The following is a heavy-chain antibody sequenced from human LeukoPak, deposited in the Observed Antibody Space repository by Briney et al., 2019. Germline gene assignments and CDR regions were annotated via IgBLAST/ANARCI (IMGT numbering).Heavy chain of an antibody. Sequence: SETLSLTCTVSGGSISSSDYYWGWIRQPPGQGLEWIGSIDYSGSTYSNPSLKSRVTVSVDTSKNQFSLKLSSVTAADTAVYYCARDRRAATFKERFDHWGQGTLVTVSS. CDR1: GGSISSSDYY. CDR3: ARDRRAATFKERFDH. J-gene: IGHJ4*02. D-gene: IGHD2-15*01. CDR2: IDYSGST. V-gene: IGHV4-39*07.